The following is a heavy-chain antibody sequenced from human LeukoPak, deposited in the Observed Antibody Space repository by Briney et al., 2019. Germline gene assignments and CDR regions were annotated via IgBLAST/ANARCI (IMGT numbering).Heavy chain of an antibody. CDR3: ATDLATVVIVTNY. Sequence: VASVKVSCKASGGTFSSYAISWVRQAPGQGLEWMGRIIPILGIASYAQKFQGRVTMTEDTSTDTAYMELSSLRSEDTAVYYCATDLATVVIVTNYWGQGTLVTVSS. D-gene: IGHD4-23*01. V-gene: IGHV1-69*04. CDR2: IIPILGIA. CDR1: GGTFSSYA. J-gene: IGHJ4*02.